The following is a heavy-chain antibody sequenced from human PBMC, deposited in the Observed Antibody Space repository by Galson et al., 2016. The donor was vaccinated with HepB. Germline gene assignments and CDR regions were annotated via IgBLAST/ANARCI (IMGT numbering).Heavy chain of an antibody. J-gene: IGHJ3*02. CDR1: GGSISSGGYF. CDR3: VRHCGGGDCYRAFDI. Sequence: TLSLTCGVSGGSISSGGYFWSWIRQHPGKGLEWITSIYSIAYTYYNPSLKSRIDISIDTSKNRFSLRLTSVTAADTAVYSCVRHCGGGDCYRAFDIWGRGTMVTVSS. CDR2: IYSIAYT. V-gene: IGHV4-31*11. D-gene: IGHD2-21*02.